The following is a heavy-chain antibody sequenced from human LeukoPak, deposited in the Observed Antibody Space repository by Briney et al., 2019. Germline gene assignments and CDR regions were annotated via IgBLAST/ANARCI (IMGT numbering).Heavy chain of an antibody. CDR3: ARDRHYDSSGYPVIYFDY. V-gene: IGHV4-39*07. J-gene: IGHJ4*02. Sequence: SETLSLTCTVSGGSISSSYYYWGWIRQPPGKGLEWIGSIYYSGSTYYNPSLKSRVTISVDTSKNQFSLKLSSVTAADTAVYYCARDRHYDSSGYPVIYFDYWGQGTLVTVSS. D-gene: IGHD3-22*01. CDR2: IYYSGST. CDR1: GGSISSSYYY.